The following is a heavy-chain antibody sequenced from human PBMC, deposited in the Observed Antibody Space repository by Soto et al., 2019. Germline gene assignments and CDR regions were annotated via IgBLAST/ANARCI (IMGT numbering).Heavy chain of an antibody. J-gene: IGHJ6*02. Sequence: GESLKISCKGSGYGFTSYWISWVRQMPGKGLEWMGRIDPSDSYTNYSPSFQGHVTISADKSISTAYLQWSSLKASDTAMYYCARGAYLPSHYGMDVWGQGTTVTVSS. CDR2: IDPSDSYT. V-gene: IGHV5-10-1*01. CDR3: ARGAYLPSHYGMDV. CDR1: GYGFTSYW. D-gene: IGHD2-21*01.